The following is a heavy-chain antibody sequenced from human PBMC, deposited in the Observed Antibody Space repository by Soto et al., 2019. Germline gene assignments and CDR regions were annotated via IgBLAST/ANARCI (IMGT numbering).Heavy chain of an antibody. J-gene: IGHJ4*02. D-gene: IGHD2-8*02. CDR3: ARDKITGLFDY. CDR1: GGSFSGYY. Sequence: SATLSLTCAVYGGSFSGYYWTWIRQPPGTGLEWIGEINHSGSTNYNPSLKSRVTISVDTSKNQFSLKLTSVTAADTAVYYCARDKITGLFDYWGQGTLLTVS. CDR2: INHSGST. V-gene: IGHV4-34*01.